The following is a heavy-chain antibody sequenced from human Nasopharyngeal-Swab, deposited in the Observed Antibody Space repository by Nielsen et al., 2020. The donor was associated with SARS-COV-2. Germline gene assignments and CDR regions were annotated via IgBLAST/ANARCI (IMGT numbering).Heavy chain of an antibody. CDR1: GYTLTELS. CDR2: FDPEDGET. V-gene: IGHV1-24*01. D-gene: IGHD1-26*01. CDR3: ATDLPVRRSEWELLQAPYYYYGMDV. J-gene: IGHJ6*02. Sequence: ASVKVSCKVSGYTLTELSMHWVRQAPGKGLEWMVGFDPEDGETIYAQKFQGRVTMTEDTSTDTAYMELSSLRSEDTAVYYCATDLPVRRSEWELLQAPYYYYGMDVWGQGTTVTVSS.